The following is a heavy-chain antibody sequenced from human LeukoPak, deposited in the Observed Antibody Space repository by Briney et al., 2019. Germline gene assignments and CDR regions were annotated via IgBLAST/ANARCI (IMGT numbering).Heavy chain of an antibody. CDR2: ISSSSSYI. D-gene: IGHD4-17*01. Sequence: GGSLRLSCAASGFTFSSYGMHWVRQAPGKGLEWVSSISSSSSYIYYADSVKGRFTISRDNAKNSLYLQMNSPRAEDTAVYYCAREKATVEAFDIWGQGTMVTVSS. CDR3: AREKATVEAFDI. CDR1: GFTFSSYG. V-gene: IGHV3-21*01. J-gene: IGHJ3*02.